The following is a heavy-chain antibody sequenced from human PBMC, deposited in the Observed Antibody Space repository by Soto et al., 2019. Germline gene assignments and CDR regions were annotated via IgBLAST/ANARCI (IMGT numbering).Heavy chain of an antibody. Sequence: QVQMVQSGAEVKKPGASVKVSCKASGYTFIDYYIHWMRQAPGQGLEWMGIINPSGYTSTLSQRFQGRLTMTSDTSTSTVYMELGSLTSEDTAIYYCARDLHGAFTTMAHWGQGTLVTVSS. CDR2: INPSGYTS. CDR1: GYTFIDYY. CDR3: ARDLHGAFTTMAH. D-gene: IGHD1-1*01. V-gene: IGHV1-46*01. J-gene: IGHJ4*02.